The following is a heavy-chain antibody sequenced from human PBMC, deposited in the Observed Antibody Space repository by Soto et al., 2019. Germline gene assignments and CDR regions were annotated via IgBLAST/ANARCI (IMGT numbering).Heavy chain of an antibody. CDR3: ARIGYDFWSGYDLRFDP. CDR1: GYTFTSYG. D-gene: IGHD3-3*01. CDR2: ISAHNGNT. V-gene: IGHV1-18*01. Sequence: GASVKVSCKASGYTFTSYGISWVRQAPGQGLEWMGWISAHNGNTNYAQKLQGRVTMTTDTSTSTAYMELRSLRSDDTAVYYCARIGYDFWSGYDLRFDPWGQGTLVTVSS. J-gene: IGHJ5*02.